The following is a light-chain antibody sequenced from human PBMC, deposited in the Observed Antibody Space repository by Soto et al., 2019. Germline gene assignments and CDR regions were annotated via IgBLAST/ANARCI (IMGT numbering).Light chain of an antibody. Sequence: DTIMTQSPVILSVSPGERATVSCRASQSLNSNLAWYQQKPGQAPRLLIIGASERVTTIPARFSGSGSGTDFTLTISSLQSEDFAVYYCQQYNNWPQWTFGQGTKVDIK. V-gene: IGKV3-15*01. J-gene: IGKJ1*01. CDR1: QSLNSN. CDR3: QQYNNWPQWT. CDR2: GAS.